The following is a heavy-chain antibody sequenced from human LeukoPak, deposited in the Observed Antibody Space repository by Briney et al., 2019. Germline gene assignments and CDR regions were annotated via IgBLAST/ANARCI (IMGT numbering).Heavy chain of an antibody. Sequence: SETLSLTCTVSGGSISSYYWNWIRQPPGKGLEWIGYIYYSGSTNYNPSLKSRVTISVDTSKNQFSLKLRSVTAADTAVYYCASDLQGGFGGLSDRGFDYWARGTVVSV. V-gene: IGHV4-59*01. J-gene: IGHJ4*02. D-gene: IGHD3-10*01. CDR2: IYYSGST. CDR1: GGSISSYY. CDR3: ASDLQGGFGGLSDRGFDY.